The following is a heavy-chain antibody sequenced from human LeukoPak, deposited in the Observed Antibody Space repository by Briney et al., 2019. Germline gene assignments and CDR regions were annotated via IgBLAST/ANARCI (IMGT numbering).Heavy chain of an antibody. CDR3: ARLTQLEGGTGYYYMGV. CDR2: IFTSGGT. Sequence: SETLCLTCTVSGGSINGYYWSWIRQPPGKGLEWVGYIFTSGGTNYTPSLKRRVTISIDTSKNQFFLKLTSVTAADTAVYYCARLTQLEGGTGYYYMGVWGKGTTVTVSS. CDR1: GGSINGYY. D-gene: IGHD1-1*01. J-gene: IGHJ6*03. V-gene: IGHV4-4*09.